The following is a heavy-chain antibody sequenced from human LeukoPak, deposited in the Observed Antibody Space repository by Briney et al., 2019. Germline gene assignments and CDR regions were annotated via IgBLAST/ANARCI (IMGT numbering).Heavy chain of an antibody. J-gene: IGHJ5*02. Sequence: ASVKVSCKASGYTFTGYYMHWVRQAPGQGLEWMGWINPNSGGTNYAQKFQGRVTMTRDTSISTAYMELSRLRSDDTAVYYCARDRVYSNSNGVTWGQGTLVTVSS. CDR3: ARDRVYSNSNGVT. D-gene: IGHD4-11*01. V-gene: IGHV1-2*02. CDR1: GYTFTGYY. CDR2: INPNSGGT.